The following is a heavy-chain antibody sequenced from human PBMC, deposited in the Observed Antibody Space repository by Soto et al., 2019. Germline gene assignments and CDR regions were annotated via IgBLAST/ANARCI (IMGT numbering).Heavy chain of an antibody. J-gene: IGHJ2*01. V-gene: IGHV1-46*01. CDR3: ARVGYYYDSSGRYWYFDL. CDR1: GYTFTSYY. CDR2: INPSGGST. Sequence: QVQLVQSGAEVKKPGASVKVSCKASGYTFTSYYMHWVRQAPGQGLEWMGIINPSGGSTSYAQKFQGRVTMTRDTSTSTVYMELSSLRSEDTAVYYCARVGYYYDSSGRYWYFDLWGRGTLVTVSS. D-gene: IGHD3-22*01.